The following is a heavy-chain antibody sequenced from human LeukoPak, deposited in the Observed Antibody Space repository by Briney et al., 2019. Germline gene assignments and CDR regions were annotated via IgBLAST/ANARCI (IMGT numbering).Heavy chain of an antibody. V-gene: IGHV4-31*03. Sequence: SQTLSLTCTVSGDSISSCGYYWSWIRQHPGKGLEWIGYIYFSGSTYYTPSLKSRVTISVDTSKNQFSLKLSSVTAADTAVYYCARVSPDDYGDPDRIDYWGQGTLVTVSS. J-gene: IGHJ4*02. CDR3: ARVSPDDYGDPDRIDY. D-gene: IGHD4-17*01. CDR2: IYFSGST. CDR1: GDSISSCGYY.